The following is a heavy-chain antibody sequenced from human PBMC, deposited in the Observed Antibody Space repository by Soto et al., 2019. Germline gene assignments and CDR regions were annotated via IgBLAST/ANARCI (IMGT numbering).Heavy chain of an antibody. CDR1: GGSISSSSYY. Sequence: SETLSLTFTVSGGSISSSSYYWGWIRQPPGKGLEWIGSIYYSGSTYYNPSLKSRVTISVDTSKNQFSLKLSSVTAADTAVYYCARASSGWYKHFDYWGQGTLVTVSS. CDR3: ARASSGWYKHFDY. J-gene: IGHJ4*02. D-gene: IGHD6-19*01. V-gene: IGHV4-39*01. CDR2: IYYSGST.